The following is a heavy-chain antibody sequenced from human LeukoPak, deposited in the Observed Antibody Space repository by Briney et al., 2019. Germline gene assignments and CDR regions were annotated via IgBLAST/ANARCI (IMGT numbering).Heavy chain of an antibody. CDR3: AKEPSPIYCSSTSCYTYYGMDV. Sequence: GGSLRLSCAASGFTFSSYAMSWVRQAPGKGLEWVSAISGSGGSTYYADSVKGRFTISRDNSKNTLYLQMNSLRAEDTAVYCCAKEPSPIYCSSTSCYTYYGMDVWGQGTTVTVSS. CDR2: ISGSGGST. V-gene: IGHV3-23*01. J-gene: IGHJ6*02. D-gene: IGHD2-2*02. CDR1: GFTFSSYA.